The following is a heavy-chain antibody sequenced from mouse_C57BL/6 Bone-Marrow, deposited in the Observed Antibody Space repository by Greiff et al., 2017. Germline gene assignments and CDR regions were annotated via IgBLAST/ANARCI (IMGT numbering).Heavy chain of an antibody. J-gene: IGHJ3*01. Sequence: EVKVVESGGGLVQPGGSLKLSCATSGFTFSDYYMYWVRQTPEKRLEWVAYISNGGGSTYYPDTVKGRCTISRDNAKNTLYLQLSRLKSEDTAMYYCARGKGCAYWGQGTLVTVSA. CDR1: GFTFSDYY. V-gene: IGHV5-12*02. CDR2: ISNGGGST. CDR3: ARGKGCAY.